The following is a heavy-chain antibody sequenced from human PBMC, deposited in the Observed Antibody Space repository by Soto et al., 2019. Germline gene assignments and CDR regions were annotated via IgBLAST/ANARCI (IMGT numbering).Heavy chain of an antibody. D-gene: IGHD3-3*01. CDR2: INTSGSSI. CDR3: ARGPVNFWSGPVGDLDV. Sequence: GGSLRLSCAASGFTFSDYYMSWIRQAPGKGLECVTYINTSGSSIYYADSVKGRLTISRDNAKNSLYLQMNSLRAEDTAVYYCARGPVNFWSGPVGDLDVWGKGTTVTVSS. CDR1: GFTFSDYY. J-gene: IGHJ6*04. V-gene: IGHV3-11*01.